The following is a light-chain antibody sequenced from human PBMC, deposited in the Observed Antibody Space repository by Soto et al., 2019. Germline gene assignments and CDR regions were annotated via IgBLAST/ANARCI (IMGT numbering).Light chain of an antibody. V-gene: IGKV3-15*01. CDR2: FTF. CDR1: QSVSSN. J-gene: IGKJ1*01. Sequence: EIVMTQSPATMSVSPGERATLSCRASQSVSSNLAWYQQKPGQAPRLVSYFTFTRATGIPARFRGRGSGTEFALTISILQSEDFAVYYCQQYNNWPRTFGQGTKVEIK. CDR3: QQYNNWPRT.